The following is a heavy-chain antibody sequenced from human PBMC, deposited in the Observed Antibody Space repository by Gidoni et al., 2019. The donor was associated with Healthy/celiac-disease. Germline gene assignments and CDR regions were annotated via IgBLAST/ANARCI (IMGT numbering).Heavy chain of an antibody. J-gene: IGHJ4*02. Sequence: QVQLQESGPGLVKPSQTLSLTCTVSGGSISSGSYYWSWIRQPAGKGLEWIGRIYTSGGTNYNPSLKSRVTMSVDTSKKQFSRKLSSGTAADTAVYYCAREGVDSSGLDYWGQGTLVTVSS. CDR1: GGSISSGSYY. CDR3: AREGVDSSGLDY. CDR2: IYTSGGT. D-gene: IGHD6-19*01. V-gene: IGHV4-61*02.